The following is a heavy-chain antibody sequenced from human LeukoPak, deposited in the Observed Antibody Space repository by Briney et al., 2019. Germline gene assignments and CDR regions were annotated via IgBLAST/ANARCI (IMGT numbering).Heavy chain of an antibody. CDR3: ARDLPVVGAPGFDY. J-gene: IGHJ4*02. Sequence: GGSLRLSCAASGFTFSSYAMSWVRQAPGKGLEWVGNIKQDGSEILYVGSVKGRFTISRDNAKNSLYLQMNSLRAEDTAVYYCARDLPVVGAPGFDYWGQGTLVTVSS. CDR2: IKQDGSEI. V-gene: IGHV3-7*01. D-gene: IGHD1-26*01. CDR1: GFTFSSYA.